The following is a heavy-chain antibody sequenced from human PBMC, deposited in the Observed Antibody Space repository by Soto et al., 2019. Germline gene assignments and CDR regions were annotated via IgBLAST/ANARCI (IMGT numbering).Heavy chain of an antibody. Sequence: EVQVVESGGGLVQPGGSLRLSCAASGFTISSTYMSWVRQPPGRGLEWVSVIFDRGTTSYADSVKGRFTISRDISKNTVYLQMNSLRAEDTAVYYCARAEVEVPTPWGLGTLVTVSS. CDR1: GFTISSTY. D-gene: IGHD2-15*01. J-gene: IGHJ5*02. CDR2: IFDRGTT. V-gene: IGHV3-66*01. CDR3: ARAEVEVPTP.